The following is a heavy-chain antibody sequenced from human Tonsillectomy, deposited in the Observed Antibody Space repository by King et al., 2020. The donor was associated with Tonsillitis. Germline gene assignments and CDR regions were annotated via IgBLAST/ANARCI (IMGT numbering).Heavy chain of an antibody. J-gene: IGHJ3*02. CDR2: INPNSGGT. V-gene: IGHV1-2*02. CDR3: ARVLGGSDAFDI. CDR1: GYTFTGYY. Sequence: QVQLVESGAEVKKPGASVKVSCKASGYTFTGYYMHWVRQAPGQGLEWMGWINPNSGGTNYAQTFQGRVTMTRDTSISTAYMELSRLRSDDTAVYYCARVLGGSDAFDIWGQGTMVTVSS. D-gene: IGHD2-8*02.